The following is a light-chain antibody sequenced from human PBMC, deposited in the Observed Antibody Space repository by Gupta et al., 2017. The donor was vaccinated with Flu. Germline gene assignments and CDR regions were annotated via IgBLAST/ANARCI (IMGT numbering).Light chain of an antibody. CDR3: SSYTSRSTVI. J-gene: IGLJ2*01. CDR2: DVT. CDR1: SSDVGGYDH. Sequence: QSALTQPAPSSGSPRPSITISCTGSSSDVGGYDHVSWYQHHPGKAPKLIIYDVTNRPSGVSNRFSGSKSGNTASLTISGLQAEDEADYYCSSYTSRSTVIFGGGTKLTVL. V-gene: IGLV2-14*01.